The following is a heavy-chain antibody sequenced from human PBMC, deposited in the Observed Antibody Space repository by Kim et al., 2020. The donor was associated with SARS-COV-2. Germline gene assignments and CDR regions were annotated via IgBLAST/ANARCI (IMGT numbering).Heavy chain of an antibody. CDR3: ARSYYYGSGSDAFDI. D-gene: IGHD3-10*01. Sequence: DSVKGLFTISRDNSKNTLYLQMNSLTAEDTAVYYCARSYYYGSGSDAFDIWGQGTMVTVSS. V-gene: IGHV3-30*07. J-gene: IGHJ3*02.